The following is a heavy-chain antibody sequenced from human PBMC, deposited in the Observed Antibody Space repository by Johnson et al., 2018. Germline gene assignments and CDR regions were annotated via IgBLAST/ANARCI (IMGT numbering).Heavy chain of an antibody. CDR3: GRDHTATLRYIDY. CDR1: AGSISSYY. J-gene: IGHJ4*02. CDR2: VYYSWST. Sequence: QVQLQESGPGLVKPSETLSLTCIVSAGSISSYYWSWIRQPPGKVLEWIGNVYYSWSTNYNPSVKSRATISIDMSKNQFSLKLSSVTAGDTAVYYCGRDHTATLRYIDYWDQGTLVTVSS. V-gene: IGHV4-59*01. D-gene: IGHD5-18*01.